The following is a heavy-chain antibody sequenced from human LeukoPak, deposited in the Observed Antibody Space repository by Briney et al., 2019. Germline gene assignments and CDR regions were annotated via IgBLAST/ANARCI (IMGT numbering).Heavy chain of an antibody. CDR2: MNPISGNT. J-gene: IGHJ6*03. CDR1: GYTFTSSD. Sequence: TSVRVSCKASGYTFTSSDINWVRQATGQGLEWMGWMNPISGNTGYAQKFQGRVTMTRDISTSTAYMELTNLRSEDTATYYCARLSKAYNWDEYYYNYFLNGWGKGTGVIVSS. CDR3: ARLSKAYNWDEYYYNYFLNG. V-gene: IGHV1-8*01. D-gene: IGHD1-1*01.